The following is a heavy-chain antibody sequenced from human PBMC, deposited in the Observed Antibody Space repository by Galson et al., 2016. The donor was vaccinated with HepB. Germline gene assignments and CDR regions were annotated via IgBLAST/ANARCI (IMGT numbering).Heavy chain of an antibody. Sequence: SLRLSCAASGFMFSTYWMTWVRQAPGKGLEWVANINQDGSEKYHVDSVKGRFTISKDNAKNSLFLQLNSLRAEDTAVYHCARDAGDHQIDYWGQGTLVTVSS. CDR1: GFMFSTYW. CDR2: INQDGSEK. V-gene: IGHV3-7*03. D-gene: IGHD2-21*01. J-gene: IGHJ4*02. CDR3: ARDAGDHQIDY.